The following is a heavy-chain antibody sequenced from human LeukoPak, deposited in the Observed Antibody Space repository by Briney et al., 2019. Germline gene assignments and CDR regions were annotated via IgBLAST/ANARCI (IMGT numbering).Heavy chain of an antibody. V-gene: IGHV4-31*03. CDR1: GGSISSGGYY. CDR2: ICYSGST. Sequence: SQTLSLTCTVSGGSISSGGYYWIWIRQRPGKGLEWIGYICYSGSTYYNPSLKSRVTISVDTSKNQFSMKLRSVTAADTDVYYCARGRELYDYVCGSYRYSTLDAFDIWGQGKMVPVSS. CDR3: ARGRELYDYVCGSYRYSTLDAFDI. D-gene: IGHD3-16*02. J-gene: IGHJ3*02.